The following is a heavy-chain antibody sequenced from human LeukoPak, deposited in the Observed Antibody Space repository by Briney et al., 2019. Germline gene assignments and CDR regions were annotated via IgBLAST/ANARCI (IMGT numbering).Heavy chain of an antibody. Sequence: GGSLRLSCAASGFSFSTYAMNWVRQAPGKGLEWVSAISGSDDSTYYAESVKGRFTISRDNSKNTLLLQMNSLRVEDTAVYYCAKFACTSTSCYNNFWGQGTLVIVSS. CDR1: GFSFSTYA. CDR3: AKFACTSTSCYNNF. D-gene: IGHD2-2*02. J-gene: IGHJ1*01. CDR2: ISGSDDST. V-gene: IGHV3-23*01.